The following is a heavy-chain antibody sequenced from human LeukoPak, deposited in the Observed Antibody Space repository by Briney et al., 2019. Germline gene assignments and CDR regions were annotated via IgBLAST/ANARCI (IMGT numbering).Heavy chain of an antibody. V-gene: IGHV3-33*01. J-gene: IGHJ4*02. CDR2: IWSDGTNR. Sequence: GGSLRLSCAASGFIFSHYGMHWVRQAPGKGLEWVAVIWSDGTNRYYADSVKGRFSINRDDSQKRVFLQMNSLRAEDTAAYYCARDAQRGFDYSNSPQYWGQGALVTVSS. CDR1: GFIFSHYG. CDR3: ARDAQRGFDYSNSPQY. D-gene: IGHD4-11*01.